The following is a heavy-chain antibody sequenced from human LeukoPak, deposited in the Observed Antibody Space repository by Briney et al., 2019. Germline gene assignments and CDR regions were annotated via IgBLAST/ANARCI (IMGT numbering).Heavy chain of an antibody. Sequence: GGSLRLSCAASGFTFSSYWMHWVRQAPGKGLVWVSRINSDGNSTSYADSVKGRFTICRDNAKNTLYLQMNSLRAEDTAVYYCARVPCRSGGSCYSYYYYGMDVWGQGTTVTVSS. CDR2: INSDGNST. D-gene: IGHD2-15*01. CDR1: GFTFSSYW. CDR3: ARVPCRSGGSCYSYYYYGMDV. V-gene: IGHV3-74*01. J-gene: IGHJ6*02.